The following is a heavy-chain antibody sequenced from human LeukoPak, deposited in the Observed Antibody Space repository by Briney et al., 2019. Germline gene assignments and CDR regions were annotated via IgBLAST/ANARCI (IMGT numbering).Heavy chain of an antibody. CDR1: GFTFSSYG. V-gene: IGHV3-30*18. CDR2: ISYDGSNK. J-gene: IGHJ4*02. Sequence: GGSLRLSCAASGFTFSSYGMHWVRQAPGKGLEWVAVISYDGSNKYYADSVKGRFTISRDNSKNTLYLQMNSLRAEDTAVYYCANTWFGELSPYMDYWGQGTLVTVSS. D-gene: IGHD3-10*01. CDR3: ANTWFGELSPYMDY.